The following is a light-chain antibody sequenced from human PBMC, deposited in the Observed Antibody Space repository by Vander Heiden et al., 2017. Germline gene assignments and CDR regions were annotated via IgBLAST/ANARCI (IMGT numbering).Light chain of an antibody. CDR2: AAS. J-gene: IGKJ1*01. Sequence: DIQMTQSPSSLSASVGDRVTITCRASQSISSFLNWYQQKPGKAPKLLIYAASSLQSGVPSRFSGSGSGTDFTLTVTRLQPEDFATYYCQQRVTTPQTFGQRTKVEIK. V-gene: IGKV1-39*01. CDR1: QSISSF. CDR3: QQRVTTPQT.